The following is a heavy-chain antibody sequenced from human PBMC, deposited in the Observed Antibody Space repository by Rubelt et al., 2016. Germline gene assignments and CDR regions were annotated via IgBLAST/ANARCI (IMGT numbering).Heavy chain of an antibody. Sequence: VQLVESGGGLAQPGGSLRLSCAASGFTFSSYWMSWVRQAPGKGLEGVAFIRYDGSNKYYADSVKGRFTISRDNSKNTLYLQMNSLRAEDTAVYYCAKPARLDYGINAEYFQHWGQGTLVTVSS. V-gene: IGHV3-30*02. CDR1: GFTFSSYW. J-gene: IGHJ1*01. CDR2: IRYDGSNK. CDR3: AKPARLDYGINAEYFQH. D-gene: IGHD4-17*01.